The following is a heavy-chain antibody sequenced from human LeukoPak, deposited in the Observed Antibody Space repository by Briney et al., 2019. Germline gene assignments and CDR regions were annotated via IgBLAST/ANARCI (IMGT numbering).Heavy chain of an antibody. CDR2: IRGKANNYAT. CDR1: GFTFSGSA. Sequence: GGSLRLSCAASGFTFSGSAMHWVRQASGKGREWVGRIRGKANNYATAYAASVKDRFTISRDDSKNTAYLQMNSLKTEDTAVYYCGGSSGYGLRWGQGTLVTVSS. D-gene: IGHD3-22*01. CDR3: GGSSGYGLR. V-gene: IGHV3-73*01. J-gene: IGHJ4*02.